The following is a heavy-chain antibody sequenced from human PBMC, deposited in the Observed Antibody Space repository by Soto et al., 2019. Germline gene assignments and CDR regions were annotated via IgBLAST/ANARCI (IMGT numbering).Heavy chain of an antibody. Sequence: SETLSLTCAVYGGSFSGYYWSWIRQPPGKGLEWIGEINHSGSTNYNPSLKSRVTISVDTSKNQFSLKLSSVTAADTAVYYCARFRRQQLVTLASGMEVWGQGTTVTLSS. CDR2: INHSGST. CDR3: ARFRRQQLVTLASGMEV. J-gene: IGHJ6*01. CDR1: GGSFSGYY. D-gene: IGHD6-13*01. V-gene: IGHV4-34*01.